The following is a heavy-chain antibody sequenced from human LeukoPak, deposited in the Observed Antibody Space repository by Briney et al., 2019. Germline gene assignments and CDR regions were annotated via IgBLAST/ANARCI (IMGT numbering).Heavy chain of an antibody. CDR3: ATAAGADFFDY. CDR2: ISYDGTNE. V-gene: IGHV3-30-3*01. J-gene: IGHJ4*02. Sequence: PGGSLRLSCAAAGFTFSNYAMHWVRQAPGKGLEWVAVISYDGTNEYYADSVKGRFTISRDNSKNTLYLQMDSLRVEDTAVYYCATAAGADFFDYWGQGTLVTVSS. CDR1: GFTFSNYA. D-gene: IGHD3-3*01.